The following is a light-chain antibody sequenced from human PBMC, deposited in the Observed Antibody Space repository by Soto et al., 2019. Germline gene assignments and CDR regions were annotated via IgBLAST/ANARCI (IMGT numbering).Light chain of an antibody. V-gene: IGKV1-39*01. J-gene: IGKJ1*01. CDR1: QYIGIY. CDR2: SAS. Sequence: DIQVTQSPPSLSASVGDRVTITCRASQYIGIYLNWYQHKPGKAPQLLIYSASTLQIGVPSRFSGSVSGTDFTLTITTLQPDDFASYYCQSNYILPWTFGQGTKVETK. CDR3: QSNYILPWT.